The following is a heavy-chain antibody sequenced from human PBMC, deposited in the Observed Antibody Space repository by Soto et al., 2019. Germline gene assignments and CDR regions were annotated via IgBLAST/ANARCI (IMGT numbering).Heavy chain of an antibody. CDR3: ARDQKGMQWLVPVYYYYGMDV. CDR1: GYTFTSYY. CDR2: INPSGGST. J-gene: IGHJ6*02. D-gene: IGHD6-19*01. Sequence: QVQLVQSGAEVKKPGASVKVSCKASGYTFTSYYMHWVRQAPGQGLEWMGIINPSGGSTSYAQKFQGRVTMTRDTSTSTVYMELSSLRSEDTAVYYCARDQKGMQWLVPVYYYYGMDVWGQGTTVTVSS. V-gene: IGHV1-46*01.